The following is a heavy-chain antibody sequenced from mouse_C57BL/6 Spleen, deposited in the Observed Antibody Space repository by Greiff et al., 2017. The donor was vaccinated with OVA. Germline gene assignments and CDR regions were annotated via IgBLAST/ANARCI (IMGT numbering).Heavy chain of an antibody. V-gene: IGHV6-6*01. J-gene: IGHJ4*01. CDR3: TEGIWDGYPMDY. Sequence: EVHLVESGGGLVQPGGSMKLSCAASGFTFSDAWMDWVRQSPEKGLEWVAEIRNKANNHATYYAESVKGRFTISRDDSKSSVYLQMNSLRAEDTGIYYCTEGIWDGYPMDYWGQGTSVTVSS. CDR1: GFTFSDAW. CDR2: IRNKANNHAT. D-gene: IGHD2-3*01.